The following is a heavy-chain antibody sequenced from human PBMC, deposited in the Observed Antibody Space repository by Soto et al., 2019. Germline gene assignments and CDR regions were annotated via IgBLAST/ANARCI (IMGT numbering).Heavy chain of an antibody. D-gene: IGHD1-1*01. CDR3: AKDRDLWKEHLSFDY. V-gene: IGHV3-23*01. J-gene: IGHJ4*02. Sequence: GGSLRLSCAASGFTFSSYAMSWVRQAPGKGLEWVSGISGSGGSTYYADSVKGRFTISRDNSKNTLYLQMNSLRAEDTAVYYCAKDRDLWKEHLSFDYWGQGTLVTVSS. CDR1: GFTFSSYA. CDR2: ISGSGGST.